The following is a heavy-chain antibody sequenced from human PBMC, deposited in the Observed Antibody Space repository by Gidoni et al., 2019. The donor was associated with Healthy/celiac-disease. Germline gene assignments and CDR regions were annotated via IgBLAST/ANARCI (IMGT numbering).Heavy chain of an antibody. CDR1: GGSFSGYY. J-gene: IGHJ4*02. D-gene: IGHD2-2*01. CDR2: INHSGST. V-gene: IGHV4-34*01. Sequence: QVQLQQRGAGLLKPSETLSLTCAVYGGSFSGYYWSWIRQPPGKGLEWIGEINHSGSTNYNPSLKSRVTISVDTSKNQFSLKLSSVTAADTAVHYCARGPPEDIVVVPAAMAYFDYWGQGTLVTVSS. CDR3: ARGPPEDIVVVPAAMAYFDY.